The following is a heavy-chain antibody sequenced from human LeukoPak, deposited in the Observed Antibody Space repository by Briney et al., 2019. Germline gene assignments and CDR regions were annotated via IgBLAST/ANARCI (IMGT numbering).Heavy chain of an antibody. CDR2: INPHNGGA. CDR3: ARGGAGSAYYGWDFFRFDY. J-gene: IGHJ4*02. V-gene: IGHV1-2*02. CDR1: EDSFTGYY. D-gene: IGHD4-17*01. Sequence: ASVKVSCKASEDSFTGYYIHCVRQAPGQGPEWMGWINPHNGGAKYADRLQGRVTMTRDTSIGTAYMELSRLRSDDTAVYYCARGGAGSAYYGWDFFRFDYWGQGTLVTVSS.